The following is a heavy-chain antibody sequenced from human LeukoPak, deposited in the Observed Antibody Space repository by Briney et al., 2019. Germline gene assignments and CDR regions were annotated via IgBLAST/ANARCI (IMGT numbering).Heavy chain of an antibody. Sequence: SGPTLVKPTQTLTLTCTFSGFSLSTSGVGVGWIRQPPGKALEWLALIYWDDDKRYSPSLKSRLTITKDTSKNQVVLTMTNMDPVDTATYYCAHSLYCSGGSCYSSAHHYFDYWGQGTLVTVSS. CDR3: AHSLYCSGGSCYSSAHHYFDY. J-gene: IGHJ4*02. D-gene: IGHD2-15*01. CDR2: IYWDDDK. CDR1: GFSLSTSGVG. V-gene: IGHV2-5*02.